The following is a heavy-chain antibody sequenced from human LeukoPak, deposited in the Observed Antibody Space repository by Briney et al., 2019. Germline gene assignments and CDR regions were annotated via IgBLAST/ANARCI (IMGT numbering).Heavy chain of an antibody. V-gene: IGHV3-21*01. D-gene: IGHD3-9*01. CDR2: ISSSSSYI. J-gene: IGHJ4*02. Sequence: GGSLRLSCAASGFTFSSYSMNWVRQAPGKGLEWVSSISSSSSYIYYADSVKGRFTISRGNAKNSLYLQMNSLRAEDTAVYYCARDRVLRYFDWSSLAGFDYWGQGTLVTVSS. CDR3: ARDRVLRYFDWSSLAGFDY. CDR1: GFTFSSYS.